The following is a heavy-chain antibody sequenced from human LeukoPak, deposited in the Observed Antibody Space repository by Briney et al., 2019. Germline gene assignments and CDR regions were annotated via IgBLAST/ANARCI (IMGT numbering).Heavy chain of an antibody. CDR1: GFTFSSTG. J-gene: IGHJ4*02. CDR3: AKAAPEWSALDY. Sequence: GGSLRLSCAASGFTFSSTGMHWVRQAPGKGLEWVAFIRFDATSEYYADSVRGRFTISRDISSNTLSLQMNSLRTEDTAMYYCAKAAPEWSALDYWGQGTLVTVSS. V-gene: IGHV3-30*02. D-gene: IGHD3-3*01. CDR2: IRFDATSE.